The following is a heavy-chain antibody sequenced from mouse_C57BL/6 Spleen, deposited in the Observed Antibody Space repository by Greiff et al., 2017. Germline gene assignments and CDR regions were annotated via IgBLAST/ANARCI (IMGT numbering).Heavy chain of an antibody. V-gene: IGHV5-6*02. D-gene: IGHD1-1*01. CDR1: GFTFSSYG. CDR2: ISSGGSYT. CDR3: ARPHYYGSSYGYFDV. Sequence: DVMLVESGGDLVKPGGSLKLSCAASGFTFSSYGMSWVRQTPDKRLEWVATISSGGSYTYYPDSVKGRFTISRDNAKNTLYLQMSSLKSEDTAMYYCARPHYYGSSYGYFDVWGTGTTVTVSS. J-gene: IGHJ1*03.